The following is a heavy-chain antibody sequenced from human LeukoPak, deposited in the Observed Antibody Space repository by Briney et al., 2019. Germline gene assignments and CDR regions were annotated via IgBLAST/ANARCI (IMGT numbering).Heavy chain of an antibody. D-gene: IGHD3-22*01. CDR2: INAGNGNT. V-gene: IGHV1-3*01. CDR3: ARSSGDLYYYYYAMDV. CDR1: GYTFTTYA. Sequence: ASVKVSCKASGYTFTTYAIHWLRQAPGQRLEWMGWINAGNGNTKYSQKFQGRVTITRDTSASTAYMELSSLRSEDTSVYYCARSSGDLYYYYYAMDVWGQGTTVTVS. J-gene: IGHJ6*02.